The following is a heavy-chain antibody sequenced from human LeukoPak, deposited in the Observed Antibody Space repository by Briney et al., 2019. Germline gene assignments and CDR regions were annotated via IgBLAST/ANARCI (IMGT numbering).Heavy chain of an antibody. CDR1: GFTFSSYA. D-gene: IGHD3-9*01. CDR2: ISGSGGST. J-gene: IGHJ6*03. CDR3: AKEGFYYDILTGYHLPYYYYMDV. Sequence: GGSLRLSCAASGFTFSSYAMSWLRQAPGKGLEWVSAISGSGGSTYYADSVKGRFTISRDNSKNTLYLQMNSLRAEDTAVYYCAKEGFYYDILTGYHLPYYYYMDVWGKGTTVTVSS. V-gene: IGHV3-23*01.